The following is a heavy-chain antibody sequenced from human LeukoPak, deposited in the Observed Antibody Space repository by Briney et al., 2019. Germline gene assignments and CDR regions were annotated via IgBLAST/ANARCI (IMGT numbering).Heavy chain of an antibody. V-gene: IGHV3-23*01. J-gene: IGHJ5*02. CDR1: GFTFSSYA. CDR3: AKGVVPAAMRNWFDP. CDR2: ISGSGGST. Sequence: GGSLRLSCAASGFTFSSYAMSWVRLAPGKGLEWVSAISGSGGSTYYADSVKGRFTISRDNSKNTLYLQMNSLRAEDTAVYYCAKGVVPAAMRNWFDPWGQGTLVTVSS. D-gene: IGHD2-2*01.